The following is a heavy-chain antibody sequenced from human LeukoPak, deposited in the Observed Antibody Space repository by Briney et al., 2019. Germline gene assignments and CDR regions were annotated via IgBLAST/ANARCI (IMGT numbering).Heavy chain of an antibody. J-gene: IGHJ6*03. Sequence: SGTLSLTCAVSGGSISSSNWWSWVRQPPGKGLEWIGEIYHSGSTNYNPSLKSRVTISVDKSKNQFSLKLSSVTAADTAVYYCARQSSWYGRGYYYMDVWGKGTTVTVSS. CDR1: GGSISSSNW. CDR3: ARQSSWYGRGYYYMDV. D-gene: IGHD6-13*01. CDR2: IYHSGST. V-gene: IGHV4-4*02.